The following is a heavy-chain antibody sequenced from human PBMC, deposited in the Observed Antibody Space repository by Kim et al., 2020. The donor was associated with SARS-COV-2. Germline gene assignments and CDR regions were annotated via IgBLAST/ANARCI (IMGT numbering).Heavy chain of an antibody. Sequence: GGSLRLSCVPSGVSFNNYWMGWVRLAPGKGLEWVAHIKEDGSEKYHVDSVEGRFTISRDNAKNSLYLQMNSLRAEDTAMYYCARDRGYCSGGSCYSIFDYWGQGTQVTVSS. V-gene: IGHV3-7*03. J-gene: IGHJ4*02. CDR1: GVSFNNYW. CDR2: IKEDGSEK. D-gene: IGHD2-15*01. CDR3: ARDRGYCSGGSCYSIFDY.